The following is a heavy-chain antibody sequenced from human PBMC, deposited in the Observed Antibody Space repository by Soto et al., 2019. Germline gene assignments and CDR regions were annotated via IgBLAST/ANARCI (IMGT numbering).Heavy chain of an antibody. V-gene: IGHV1-69*13. CDR3: ARDPQLHYYYYGMDV. D-gene: IGHD1-7*01. Sequence: SVKVSCKASGGTFSSYAISWVRQAPGQGLEWMGGIIPIFGTANYAQKFQGRVTITADESTSTAYMELSSLRSEDTAVYYCARDPQLHYYYYGMDVWGQGPTVTVSS. CDR2: IIPIFGTA. J-gene: IGHJ6*02. CDR1: GGTFSSYA.